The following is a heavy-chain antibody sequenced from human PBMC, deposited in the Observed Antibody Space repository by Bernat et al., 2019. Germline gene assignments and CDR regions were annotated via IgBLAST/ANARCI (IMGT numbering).Heavy chain of an antibody. CDR1: GFTFSSYG. Sequence: QVQLEESGGGVVQPGRSLRLSCAASGFTFSSYGMHWVRQAPGKGLEWVAVIWYDGSNKYYADSVKGRFTISRDNSKNTLYLQMNSLRAEDTAVYYCARALKVGQWLGNWGQGTLVTVSS. V-gene: IGHV3-33*01. CDR3: ARALKVGQWLGN. CDR2: IWYDGSNK. D-gene: IGHD6-19*01. J-gene: IGHJ4*02.